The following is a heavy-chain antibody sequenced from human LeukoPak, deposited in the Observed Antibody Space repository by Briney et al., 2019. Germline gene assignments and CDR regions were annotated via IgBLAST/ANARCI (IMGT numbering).Heavy chain of an antibody. CDR1: GYTFSSYY. V-gene: IGHV1-46*01. D-gene: IGHD1-14*01. CDR3: ARAAAGYSMDG. Sequence: GASVKVSCKASGYTFSSYYMHWVRQAPGQGLEWMGIIYPSDGGATYAQRFQGRVTMTRDTSTSTLYMELSSLRSEDTAMYYCARAAAGYSMDGWGQGTTVTVSS. J-gene: IGHJ6*02. CDR2: IYPSDGGA.